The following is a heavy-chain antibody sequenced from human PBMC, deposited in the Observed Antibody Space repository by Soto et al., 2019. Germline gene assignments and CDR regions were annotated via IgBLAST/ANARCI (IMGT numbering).Heavy chain of an antibody. V-gene: IGHV3-7*04. CDR2: IKQDGSEK. Sequence: GGSLRLSCAASRFTFSGYWMSWVRQAPGKGLEWVANIKQDGSEKYYVDSVKGRFTISRDNAKNVLYLQMNSLRAEDTAVYYCARAQGYFDYWGQGTLVTVSS. CDR1: RFTFSGYW. J-gene: IGHJ4*02. CDR3: ARAQGYFDY.